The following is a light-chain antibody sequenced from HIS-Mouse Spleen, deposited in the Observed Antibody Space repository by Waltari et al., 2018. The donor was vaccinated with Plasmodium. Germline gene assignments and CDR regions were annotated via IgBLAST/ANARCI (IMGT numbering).Light chain of an antibody. CDR2: AAS. CDR3: QQNYSTWT. Sequence: IQMTQPPAPLSSSVGDRVTITCRPSQSISSYLNWYQQKPGKAPKLLIYAASSLQSGVPSRFSGSGSWTDFTLTISSLQPEDFATYYCQQNYSTWTFGQGTKVEIK. V-gene: IGKV1-39*01. CDR1: QSISSY. J-gene: IGKJ1*01.